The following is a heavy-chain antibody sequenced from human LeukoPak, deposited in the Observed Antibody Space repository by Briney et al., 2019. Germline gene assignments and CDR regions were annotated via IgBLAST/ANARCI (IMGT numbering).Heavy chain of an antibody. D-gene: IGHD6-19*01. CDR1: GFTFSSYE. J-gene: IGHJ4*02. Sequence: GGSLRLSCAASGFTFSSYEMNWVRQAPGKGLEWVSYISSSGSTIYYADSVKGRFTISRDNAKNSLYLQMNSLRAEDTAVYYCASSPVGYSSGWSYWGQGTLVTVSS. CDR3: ASSPVGYSSGWSY. V-gene: IGHV3-48*03. CDR2: ISSSGSTI.